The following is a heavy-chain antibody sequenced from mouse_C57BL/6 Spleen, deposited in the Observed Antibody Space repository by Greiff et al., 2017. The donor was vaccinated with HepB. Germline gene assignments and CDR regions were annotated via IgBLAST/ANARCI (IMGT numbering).Heavy chain of an antibody. D-gene: IGHD1-1*01. Sequence: VMLVESGAELVRPGASVKLSCKASGYTFTDYYINWVKQRPGQGLEWIARIYPGSGNTYYNEKFKGKATLTAEKSSSTAYMQLSSLTSEDSAVYFCARRDYYGTFDVWGTGTTVTVSS. CDR1: GYTFTDYY. V-gene: IGHV1-76*01. J-gene: IGHJ1*03. CDR2: IYPGSGNT. CDR3: ARRDYYGTFDV.